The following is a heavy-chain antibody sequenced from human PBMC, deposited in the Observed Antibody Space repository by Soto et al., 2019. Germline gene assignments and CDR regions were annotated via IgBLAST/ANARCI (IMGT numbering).Heavy chain of an antibody. Sequence: EVQLVESGGGLVQPGGSLRLSCAASGFTFSSYSMNWVRQAPGKGLEWVSYISSSSSTIYYADSVKGRFTISRDNAKNSLYLQMNSLRDEDTDVYYCARSGDSYDSSGYYYWGQGTLVTVSS. V-gene: IGHV3-48*02. CDR3: ARSGDSYDSSGYYY. CDR1: GFTFSSYS. D-gene: IGHD3-22*01. J-gene: IGHJ4*02. CDR2: ISSSSSTI.